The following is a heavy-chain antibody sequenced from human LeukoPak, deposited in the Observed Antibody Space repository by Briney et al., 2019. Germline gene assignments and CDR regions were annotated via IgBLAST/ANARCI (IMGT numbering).Heavy chain of an antibody. CDR2: IWYDGSNK. CDR3: ARLYYYDSSGYQYYFDY. D-gene: IGHD3-22*01. J-gene: IGHJ4*02. CDR1: GFTFSSYG. V-gene: IGHV3-33*01. Sequence: GGSLRLSCAASGFTFSSYGMHWVRQAPGKGLERVAVIWYDGSNKYYADSVKGRFTISRDNSKNTLYLQMNSLRAEDTAVYYCARLYYYDSSGYQYYFDYWGQGTLVTVSS.